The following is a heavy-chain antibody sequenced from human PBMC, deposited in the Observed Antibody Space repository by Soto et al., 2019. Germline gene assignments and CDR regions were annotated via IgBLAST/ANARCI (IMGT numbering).Heavy chain of an antibody. CDR3: ARAGDVLWYFDL. CDR2: IYHGGNT. V-gene: IGHV4-30-2*01. CDR1: GGSISSGDYS. J-gene: IGHJ2*01. D-gene: IGHD7-27*01. Sequence: QLQLQESGSGLVKPPQTLSLTCAVSGGSISSGDYSWNWIRQPPGEGQEWDAYIYHGGNTYNNPSLESRVTISVDRSKNQFSLKLRSVTAADTAVYYCARAGDVLWYFDLWGRGTLVTVSS.